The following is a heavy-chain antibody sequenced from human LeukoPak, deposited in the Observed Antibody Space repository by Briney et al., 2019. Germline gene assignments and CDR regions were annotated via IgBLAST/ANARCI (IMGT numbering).Heavy chain of an antibody. J-gene: IGHJ3*01. CDR1: GFTFSSYA. CDR3: ARPYCSRTDCYADAFDV. CDR2: IWYDGSNE. Sequence: GGSLRLSCAASGFTFSSYAMHWVRQAPGKGLEWVAVIWYDGSNENYGDSVKGRFTISRDNSKNTLYLQMSSLRAEDTAVYYCARPYCSRTDCYADAFDVWGQGTMVTVSP. D-gene: IGHD2-2*01. V-gene: IGHV3-33*01.